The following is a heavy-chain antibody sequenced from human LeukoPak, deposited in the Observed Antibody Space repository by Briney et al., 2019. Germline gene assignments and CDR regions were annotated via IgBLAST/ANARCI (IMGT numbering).Heavy chain of an antibody. D-gene: IGHD4-17*01. Sequence: ASVKVSCKALGYTFTDHYFHWLRQAPGQGLEWMGWIHPGRGDTNYAQKFQGRVSMTRDTSISTAYMELSRLRSDDTAVYYCARVLEDYGDYAPDYWGQGTLVTVSS. J-gene: IGHJ4*02. CDR2: IHPGRGDT. CDR3: ARVLEDYGDYAPDY. CDR1: GYTFTDHY. V-gene: IGHV1-2*02.